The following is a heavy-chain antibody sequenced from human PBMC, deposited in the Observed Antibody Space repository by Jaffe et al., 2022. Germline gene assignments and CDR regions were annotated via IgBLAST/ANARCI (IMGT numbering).Heavy chain of an antibody. D-gene: IGHD3-9*01. V-gene: IGHV3-49*04. CDR3: TRGGVLRYFDWLPPDDAFDI. J-gene: IGHJ3*02. CDR1: GFTFGDYA. Sequence: EVQLVESGGGLVQPGRSLRLSCTASGFTFGDYAMSWVRQAPGKGLEWVGFIRSKAYGGTTEYAASVKGRFTISRDDSKSIAYLQMNSLKTEDTAVYYCTRGGVLRYFDWLPPDDAFDIWGQGTMVTVSS. CDR2: IRSKAYGGTT.